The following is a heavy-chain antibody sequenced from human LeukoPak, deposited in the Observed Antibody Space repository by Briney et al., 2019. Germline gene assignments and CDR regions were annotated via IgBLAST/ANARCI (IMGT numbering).Heavy chain of an antibody. D-gene: IGHD2-2*01. CDR2: IYYSGST. V-gene: IGHV4-39*07. J-gene: IGHJ3*02. Sequence: SETLSLTCTVSGGSISSNSYYWGWIRQPPGKGLEWIGSIYYSGSTYYNPSLKSRVTISVDTSKNQFSLKLSSVTAADTAVYYRTRYCSSTSCLDAFDIWGQGTMVTVSS. CDR3: TRYCSSTSCLDAFDI. CDR1: GGSISSNSYY.